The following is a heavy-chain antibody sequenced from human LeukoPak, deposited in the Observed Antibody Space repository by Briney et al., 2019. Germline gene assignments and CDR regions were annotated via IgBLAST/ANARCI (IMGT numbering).Heavy chain of an antibody. V-gene: IGHV3-43*02. J-gene: IGHJ5*02. D-gene: IGHD6-13*01. CDR3: AKEGIAAAGTGGWFDP. CDR1: GFTLDDYA. Sequence: GGSLRLSCAASGFTLDDYAMHWVRQAPGKGLEWVSLISGDGGSTYYADSVKGRFTISRDNSKNSLYLQMNSLRTEDTALYYCAKEGIAAAGTGGWFDPWGQGTLVTVSS. CDR2: ISGDGGST.